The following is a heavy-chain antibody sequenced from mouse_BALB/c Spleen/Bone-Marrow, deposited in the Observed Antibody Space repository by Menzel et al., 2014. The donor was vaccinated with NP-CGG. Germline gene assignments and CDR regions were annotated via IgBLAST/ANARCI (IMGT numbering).Heavy chain of an antibody. CDR3: VRETYGEFAY. Sequence: EVQGVESGGGLVQPKGSLKLSCAASGFTFNTYAMHWVCQAPGKGLEWVARIRSKSNNYATYYADSVKDRFTISRDDSQSMLYLQMNNLKTEDTAMYYCVRETYGEFAYWGQGTLVTDSA. CDR1: GFTFNTYA. CDR2: IRSKSNNYAT. J-gene: IGHJ3*01. D-gene: IGHD1-1*02. V-gene: IGHV10-3*03.